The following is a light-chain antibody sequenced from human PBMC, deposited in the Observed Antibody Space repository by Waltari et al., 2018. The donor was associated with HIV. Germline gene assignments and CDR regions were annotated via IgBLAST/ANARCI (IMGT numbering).Light chain of an antibody. CDR2: DAS. V-gene: IGKV3-11*01. Sequence: DIVLPQSPATLSLSPGERATLSCRASQSVSSYLAWYRQKPGQAPRLLIYDASNRATGIPARFSGSGSGSDFTLTISSLEPEDFAVYYCQQRSNWPRTFGQGTKVEIK. CDR1: QSVSSY. CDR3: QQRSNWPRT. J-gene: IGKJ1*01.